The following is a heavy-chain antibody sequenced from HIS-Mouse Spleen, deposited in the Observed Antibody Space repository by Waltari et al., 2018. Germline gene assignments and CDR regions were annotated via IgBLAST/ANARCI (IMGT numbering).Heavy chain of an antibody. CDR3: ARVNSSFDY. J-gene: IGHJ4*02. Sequence: QVQLQQWGAGLLKPSETLSLTCAVYGGSFSGYYWSWIRQPPGKGLEWIGEINHSGSTHYPPSLNSPVTLSVDTSQNPFSLKLSSVTAADTAVYYCARVNSSFDYWGQGTLVTVSS. CDR1: GGSFSGYY. CDR2: INHSGST. V-gene: IGHV4-34*01. D-gene: IGHD6-13*01.